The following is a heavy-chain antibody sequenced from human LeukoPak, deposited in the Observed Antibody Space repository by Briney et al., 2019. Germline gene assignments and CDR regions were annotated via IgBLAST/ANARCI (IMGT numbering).Heavy chain of an antibody. CDR2: ISGSGGST. CDR1: GFTFSNYA. CDR3: AKETYYYGSGTKNFDY. D-gene: IGHD3-10*01. Sequence: GGSLRLSCAASGFTFSNYAMSWVGQAPGKGLEWVSAISGSGGSTYYADSVKGRFTISRDNSKNTLYLQMNSLRAEDTAVYYCAKETYYYGSGTKNFDYWGQGTLVTVSS. V-gene: IGHV3-23*01. J-gene: IGHJ4*02.